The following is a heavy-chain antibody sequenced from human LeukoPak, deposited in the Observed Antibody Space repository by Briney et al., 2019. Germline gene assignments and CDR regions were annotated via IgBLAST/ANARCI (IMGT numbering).Heavy chain of an antibody. Sequence: ASVKVSCKASNYTFTSYGISWVRQAPGQGLEWMAWINAYNGDTNYAQKLQGRVTLTTDTSTSTAYMELRSLRSDDTAVYYCARWYSSGWYPVLVQLDYWGQGTLVTVSS. CDR3: ARWYSSGWYPVLVQLDY. CDR2: INAYNGDT. J-gene: IGHJ4*02. D-gene: IGHD6-19*01. CDR1: NYTFTSYG. V-gene: IGHV1-18*01.